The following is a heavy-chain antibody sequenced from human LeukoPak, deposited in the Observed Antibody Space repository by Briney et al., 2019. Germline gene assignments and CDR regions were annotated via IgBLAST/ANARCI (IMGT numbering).Heavy chain of an antibody. CDR3: TTRVVTTNDY. D-gene: IGHD2-21*02. CDR2: VKRKTGGETT. Sequence: GGSLRLSCAASGFTFSESWMNWVRQAPGKGLEWVGRVKRKTGGETTDYPAAVKGRFTISRDDSKNTLYLQMNSLKTEDTAVYYRTTRVVTTNDYWGQGTLVTVSS. J-gene: IGHJ4*02. V-gene: IGHV3-15*01. CDR1: GFTFSESW.